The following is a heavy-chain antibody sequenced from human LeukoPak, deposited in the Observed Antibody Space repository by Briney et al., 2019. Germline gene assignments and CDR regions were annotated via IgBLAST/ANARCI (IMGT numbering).Heavy chain of an antibody. Sequence: GGSLRLSCAASGFTVSSNYMSWVRQAPGKGLEWVSVIYSDDTTYYADSVKGRFTVSRDNSENTLCLQMNSLRADDTAVYYCAKKAAPVSAIRAGFDYWGQGTLVTVSS. CDR1: GFTVSSNY. D-gene: IGHD2-21*01. CDR2: IYSDDTT. J-gene: IGHJ4*02. CDR3: AKKAAPVSAIRAGFDY. V-gene: IGHV3-66*01.